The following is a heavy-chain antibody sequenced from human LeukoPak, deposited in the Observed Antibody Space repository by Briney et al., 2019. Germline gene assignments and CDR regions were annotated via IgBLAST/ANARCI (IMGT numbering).Heavy chain of an antibody. D-gene: IGHD3-22*01. V-gene: IGHV3-23*01. CDR3: AKGASSSYYYGGIDY. CDR1: GFTFSSYA. J-gene: IGHJ4*02. Sequence: GGSLRLSCAASGFTFSSYAMSWVRQAPVKGLEWVSAISGSGGSTYYADSVKGRFTISRDNSKNTLYLQMNSLRAEDTAVYYCAKGASSSYYYGGIDYWGQGTLVTVSS. CDR2: ISGSGGST.